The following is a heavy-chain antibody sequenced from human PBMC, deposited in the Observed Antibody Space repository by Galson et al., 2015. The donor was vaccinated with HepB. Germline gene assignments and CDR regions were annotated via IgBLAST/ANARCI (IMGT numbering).Heavy chain of an antibody. V-gene: IGHV4-31*03. CDR3: ARGREYYDFWSGYSERGHAFDI. J-gene: IGHJ3*02. CDR2: IYYSGST. D-gene: IGHD3-3*01. Sequence: LSLTCTVSGGSISSGGYYWSWIRQHPGKGLEWIGYIYYSGSTYYNPSLKSRVTISVDTSKNQFSLKLSSVTAADTAVYYCARGREYYDFWSGYSERGHAFDIWGQGTMVTVSS. CDR1: GGSISSGGYY.